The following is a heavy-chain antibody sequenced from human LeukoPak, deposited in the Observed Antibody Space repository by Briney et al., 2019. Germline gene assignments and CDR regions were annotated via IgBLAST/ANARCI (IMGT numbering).Heavy chain of an antibody. V-gene: IGHV1-2*02. CDR2: INPNSGGT. CDR1: GYTFTGYY. J-gene: IGHJ5*02. CDR3: ARVAGSSGYYRFDR. Sequence: GASVKVSCKASGYTFTGYYMHWVRQAPGQGLEWMGWINPNSGGTNYAQKFQGRVTMTRDTSISTAYMELSRLRSDDTAVYYCARVAGSSGYYRFDRWGQGTLVTVSS. D-gene: IGHD3-22*01.